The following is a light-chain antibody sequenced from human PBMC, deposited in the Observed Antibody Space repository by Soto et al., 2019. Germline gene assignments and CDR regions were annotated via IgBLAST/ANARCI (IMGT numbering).Light chain of an antibody. CDR3: AAWDDSLNGPA. CDR1: YSNIGIND. CDR2: DTS. J-gene: IGLJ2*01. V-gene: IGLV1-44*01. Sequence: QSVLSQPPSASGTPGQTVTVSCSGTYSNIGINDVHWYRPLSGTAPQILIYDTSQRATGVPDRFSGSRSGTSASLVISGLQTEDEADYHCAAWDDSLNGPAFGGGTQLTVL.